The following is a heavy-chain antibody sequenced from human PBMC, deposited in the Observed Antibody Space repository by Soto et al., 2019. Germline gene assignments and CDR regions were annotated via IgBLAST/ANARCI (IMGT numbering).Heavy chain of an antibody. V-gene: IGHV2-5*02. CDR1: GFSLSTSGVG. D-gene: IGHD2-15*01. Sequence: SGPTLVNPTQTLTLTCTFSGFSLSTSGVGVGWIRQPPGKALEWLALIYWDDDKRYSPSLKSRLTITKDTSKNQVVLTMTNMDPVDTATYYCARLPGYCSGGSCPYNWFDPWGQGTLVTVSS. J-gene: IGHJ5*02. CDR3: ARLPGYCSGGSCPYNWFDP. CDR2: IYWDDDK.